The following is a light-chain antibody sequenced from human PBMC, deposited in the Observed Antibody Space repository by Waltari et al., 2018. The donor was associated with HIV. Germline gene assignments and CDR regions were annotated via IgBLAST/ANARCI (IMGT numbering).Light chain of an antibody. Sequence: QSVLTQPPSASGTPGQRVPIPCSGSPSNLRSNTVNWYQQLPGTAPNLLIYSSNQRPLGVPDRFSGSKSGTSASLAISGLQSEDEADYYCAAWDDSRNAHVVFGGGTKLTVL. J-gene: IGLJ2*01. CDR1: PSNLRSNT. CDR3: AAWDDSRNAHVV. CDR2: SSN. V-gene: IGLV1-44*01.